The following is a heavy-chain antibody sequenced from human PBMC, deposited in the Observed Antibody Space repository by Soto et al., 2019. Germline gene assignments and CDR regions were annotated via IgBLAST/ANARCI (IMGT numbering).Heavy chain of an antibody. CDR2: INYSGST. CDR3: AREVDYKDSRGKGFDP. D-gene: IGHD3-22*01. J-gene: IGHJ5*02. V-gene: IGHV4-30-4*01. Sequence: TPEKGLEWIGNINYSGSTYYNPSLKSRVTISVDTSKNQFSLKLSSVTAADTAVYYCAREVDYKDSRGKGFDPWGQGTLVTGTS.